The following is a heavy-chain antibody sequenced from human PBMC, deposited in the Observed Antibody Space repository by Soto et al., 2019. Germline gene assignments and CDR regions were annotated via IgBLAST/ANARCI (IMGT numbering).Heavy chain of an antibody. Sequence: SETLSLTCAVSGGSISSSNWWSWVRXPPGKGLEWIGEIYHSGSTNYNPSLKSRVTLSVDTSKNQFSLKLSSVTAADTAVYYCARGSRKKTGSYVFGFDYWGQGTLVTVSS. J-gene: IGHJ4*02. CDR1: GGSISSSNW. CDR3: ARGSRKKTGSYVFGFDY. CDR2: IYHSGST. V-gene: IGHV4-4*02. D-gene: IGHD3-10*01.